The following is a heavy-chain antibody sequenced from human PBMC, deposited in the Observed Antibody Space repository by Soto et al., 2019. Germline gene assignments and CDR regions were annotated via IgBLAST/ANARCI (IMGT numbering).Heavy chain of an antibody. CDR3: ARESDYVWGSYRSPHVDY. Sequence: PSETLSLTCTVSGGSISSGGYYWSWIRQHPGKGLEWIGYIYYSGSTYYNPSLKSRVTISVDTSKNQFSLKLSSVTAADTAVYYCARESDYVWGSYRSPHVDYWGQGTLVTVSS. D-gene: IGHD3-16*02. CDR2: IYYSGST. CDR1: GGSISSGGYY. J-gene: IGHJ4*02. V-gene: IGHV4-31*03.